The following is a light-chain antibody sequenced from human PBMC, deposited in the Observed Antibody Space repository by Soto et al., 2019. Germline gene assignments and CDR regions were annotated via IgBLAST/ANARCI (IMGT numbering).Light chain of an antibody. Sequence: DIQMTQSPSSLSASVGDRVTITCRASQSISSYLNWYQQKPGKAPKLLIYAASSSQSGVPSRFSGSGSGTDFTLTISSLQPEDFATYYCQQSYSTLITLGQGTRLEIK. CDR1: QSISSY. J-gene: IGKJ5*01. V-gene: IGKV1-39*01. CDR2: AAS. CDR3: QQSYSTLIT.